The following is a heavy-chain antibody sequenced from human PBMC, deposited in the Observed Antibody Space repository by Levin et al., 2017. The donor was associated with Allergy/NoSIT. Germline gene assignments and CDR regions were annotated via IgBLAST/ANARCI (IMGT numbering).Heavy chain of an antibody. CDR3: AKKQGGTTGFSFDV. Sequence: GRSLRLSCDASGFTLSDYAMSWVRQAPGKGLEWVSVITGGGFNTYYGDSVKGRFTVSRDNSKNTLYLELNSLRAEDTAVYYCAKKQGGTTGFSFDVWGQGTMVTVSS. V-gene: IGHV3-23*01. D-gene: IGHD1-14*01. CDR1: GFTLSDYA. CDR2: ITGGGFNT. J-gene: IGHJ3*01.